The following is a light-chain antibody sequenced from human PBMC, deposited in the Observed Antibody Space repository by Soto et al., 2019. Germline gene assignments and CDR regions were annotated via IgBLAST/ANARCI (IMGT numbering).Light chain of an antibody. Sequence: DIVMTQSPLSLPVTPAEPASISCRSSQSLLHSNGYNYLDWYLQKPGQSPQPLIYLGSNRASGVPDRFSGSGSGTDFTLNISRVEAEDVGVYYCMQALQTPRTFGQGTKVEIK. CDR2: LGS. CDR1: QSLLHSNGYNY. J-gene: IGKJ1*01. V-gene: IGKV2-28*01. CDR3: MQALQTPRT.